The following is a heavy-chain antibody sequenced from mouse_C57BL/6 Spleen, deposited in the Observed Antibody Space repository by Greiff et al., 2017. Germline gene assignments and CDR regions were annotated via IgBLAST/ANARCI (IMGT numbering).Heavy chain of an antibody. CDR2: INPGSGGT. V-gene: IGHV1-54*01. D-gene: IGHD2-3*01. J-gene: IGHJ4*01. CDR3: ARDGAMDY. Sequence: QVQLQQSGAELVRPGTSVKVSCKASGYAFTNYLIEWVKQRPGQGLEWIGVINPGSGGTNYNEKFKGKATLTADKSSSTAYMQLSSLTSEDSAVYFCARDGAMDYWGQGTSGTVSS. CDR1: GYAFTNYL.